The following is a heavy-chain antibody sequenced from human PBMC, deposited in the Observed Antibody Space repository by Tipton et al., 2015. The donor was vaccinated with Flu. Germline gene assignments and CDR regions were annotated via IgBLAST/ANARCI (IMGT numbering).Heavy chain of an antibody. CDR3: ARGAVAATRVDY. CDR1: GGSFSGYY. Sequence: GLVKPSETLSLTCAVYGGSFSGYYWSWIRQPPGKGLEWIGEINHSGSTNYNPSLKSRVTISVDTSKNQFSLKLSSVTAADTAVYYCARGAVAATRVDYWGQGTLVTVSS. J-gene: IGHJ4*02. CDR2: INHSGST. V-gene: IGHV4-34*01. D-gene: IGHD2-15*01.